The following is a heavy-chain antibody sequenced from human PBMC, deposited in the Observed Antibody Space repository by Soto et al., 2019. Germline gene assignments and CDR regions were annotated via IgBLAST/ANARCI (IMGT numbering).Heavy chain of an antibody. V-gene: IGHV4-34*01. J-gene: IGHJ6*03. D-gene: IGHD2-2*02. Sequence: PSETLSLTCAVYGGSFSGYYWSWIRQPPGKGLEWIGEINHSGSTNYNPSLKSRVTISVDTSKNQFSLKLSSVTAADTAVYYCARGSAGGCSSTSCHKGGYYYYMDVWGKGTTVTVSS. CDR3: ARGSAGGCSSTSCHKGGYYYYMDV. CDR2: INHSGST. CDR1: GGSFSGYY.